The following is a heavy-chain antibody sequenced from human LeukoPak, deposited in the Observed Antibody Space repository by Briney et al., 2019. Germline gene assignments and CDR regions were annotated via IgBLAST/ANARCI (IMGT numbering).Heavy chain of an antibody. CDR2: IYRRGST. Sequence: SETLSLTCTVSGDSISSSDSYWSWIRQPPGKGLEWIGSIYRRGSTSYNPSLKSRVTVSEDMSKNHFSLRLSSVTAADTAVCYCARHVQDLGIKVWGQGTTVTVSS. CDR1: GDSISSSDSY. V-gene: IGHV4-39*01. CDR3: ARHVQDLGIKV. J-gene: IGHJ6*02.